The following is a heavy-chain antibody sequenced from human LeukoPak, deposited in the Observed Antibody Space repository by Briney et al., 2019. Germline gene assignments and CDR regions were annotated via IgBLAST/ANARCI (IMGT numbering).Heavy chain of an antibody. CDR2: IYSGGST. CDR1: GFTVSSNY. J-gene: IGHJ4*02. D-gene: IGHD3-3*01. V-gene: IGHV3-66*01. Sequence: GGSLRLSYAASGFTVSSNYMSWVRQAPGKGLEWVSVIYSGGSTYYADSVKGRFTISRDNSKNTLYLQMNSLRAEDTAVYYCARIPPYYDFWSGIDYWGQGTLVTVSS. CDR3: ARIPPYYDFWSGIDY.